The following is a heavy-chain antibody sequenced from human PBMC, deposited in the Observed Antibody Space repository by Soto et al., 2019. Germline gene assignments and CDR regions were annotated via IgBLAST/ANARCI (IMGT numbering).Heavy chain of an antibody. CDR1: GGSISSSSYY. J-gene: IGHJ3*02. Sequence: QLQLQESGPGLVKPSETLSLTCTVSGGSISSSSYYWGWIRQPPGKGLEWIGSIYYSGSTYYNPSLKSRVTLSVDTSKNQFSLKLSSVTAADTAVYYCARHVNPWAQGAFDIWGQGTMVTVSS. CDR3: ARHVNPWAQGAFDI. D-gene: IGHD7-27*01. V-gene: IGHV4-39*01. CDR2: IYYSGST.